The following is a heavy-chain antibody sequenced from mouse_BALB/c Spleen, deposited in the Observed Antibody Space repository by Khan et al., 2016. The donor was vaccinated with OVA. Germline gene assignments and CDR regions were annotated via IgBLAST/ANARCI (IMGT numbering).Heavy chain of an antibody. D-gene: IGHD1-1*01. CDR2: ISYRGST. V-gene: IGHV3-2*02. CDR1: GYSITSGYA. J-gene: IGHJ4*01. Sequence: EVKLLESGPGLVKPSQSLSLTCTVTGYSITSGYAWNWIRQFPGNKLEWMGYISYRGSTSYNPSLRSRISITRDTSKNQFFLQLNSVTTEDTATYYCARKNYYGYAMDYWGQGTSVTVSS. CDR3: ARKNYYGYAMDY.